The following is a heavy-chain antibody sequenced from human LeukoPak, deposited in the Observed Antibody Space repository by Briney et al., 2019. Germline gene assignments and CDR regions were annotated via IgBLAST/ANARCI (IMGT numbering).Heavy chain of an antibody. J-gene: IGHJ6*03. CDR3: TTDSVDTAMGLPALIYYMDV. V-gene: IGHV3-15*01. Sequence: ETLSLTCTVSGYSISSGYYWGWIRQPPGKGLEWVGRIKSKADGGTTDYAAPVKGRFTISRDDSKNTLYLQMNSLKTEDTAVYYCTTDSVDTAMGLPALIYYMDVWGKGTTVTVSS. CDR1: GYSISSGYY. CDR2: IKSKADGGTT. D-gene: IGHD5-18*01.